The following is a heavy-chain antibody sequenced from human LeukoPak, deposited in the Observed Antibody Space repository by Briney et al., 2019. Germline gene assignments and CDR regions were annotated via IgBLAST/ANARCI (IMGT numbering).Heavy chain of an antibody. CDR2: ISSSSSYI. J-gene: IGHJ4*02. Sequence: GGSLRLSCAASGFTFSSYSMNWVRQAPGEGLEWVSSISSSSSYIYYADSVKGRFTISRDNAKNSLYLQMNSLRAEDTAVYYCARESGSYFFDYWGQGTLVTVSS. V-gene: IGHV3-21*01. CDR3: ARESGSYFFDY. CDR1: GFTFSSYS. D-gene: IGHD1-26*01.